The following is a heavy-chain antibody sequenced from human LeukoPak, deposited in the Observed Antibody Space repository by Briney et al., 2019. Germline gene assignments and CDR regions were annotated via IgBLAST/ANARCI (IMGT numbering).Heavy chain of an antibody. D-gene: IGHD1-26*01. CDR2: MNPNSGNT. CDR1: GYTFTSYD. Sequence: ASVKVSCKASGYTFTSYDINWVRQATGQGLEWMGWMNPNSGNTGYAQKFQGRVTMTRNTSISTAYMELSSLRSEDTVVYYCATDLKNPGSLVDYWGQGTLVTVSS. V-gene: IGHV1-8*01. J-gene: IGHJ4*02. CDR3: ATDLKNPGSLVDY.